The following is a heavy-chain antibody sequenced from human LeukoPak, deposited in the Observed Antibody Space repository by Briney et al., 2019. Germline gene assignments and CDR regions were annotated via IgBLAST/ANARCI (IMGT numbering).Heavy chain of an antibody. CDR3: ARSDSATYSSSWYYFDY. Sequence: GGSLRLSCAASGFTVGSNYMSWVRQAPGKGLEWVSYISSSGSTIYYADSVKGRFTISRDNAKNSLYLQMNSLRAEDTAVYYCARSDSATYSSSWYYFDYWGQGTLVTVSS. D-gene: IGHD6-13*01. CDR1: GFTVGSNY. CDR2: ISSSGSTI. J-gene: IGHJ4*02. V-gene: IGHV3-11*01.